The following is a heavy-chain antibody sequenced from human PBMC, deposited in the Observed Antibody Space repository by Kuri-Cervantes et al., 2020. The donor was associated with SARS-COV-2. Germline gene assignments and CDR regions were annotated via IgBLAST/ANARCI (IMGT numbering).Heavy chain of an antibody. V-gene: IGHV4-59*01. CDR1: GGSISTYY. Sequence: ESLKISCTVSGGSISTYYWSWIRQPPGKGLEWIAYIYYSGSTNYNPSLKSRVTISVDASKNPFSLKLSSVTAADTAVYYCARLTRYSSSWYFSYWGRGTLVTVSS. D-gene: IGHD6-13*01. J-gene: IGHJ4*02. CDR2: IYYSGST. CDR3: ARLTRYSSSWYFSY.